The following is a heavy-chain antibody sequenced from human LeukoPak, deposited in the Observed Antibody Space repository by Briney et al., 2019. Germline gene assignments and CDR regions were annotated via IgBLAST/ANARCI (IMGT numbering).Heavy chain of an antibody. CDR1: GYTFTGYY. D-gene: IGHD3-9*01. Sequence: ASVKVSCKASGYTFTGYYMHWVRQAPGQGLEWMGWINPNSGGTNYAQKFQGRVTMTRDTSISTAYMELSRLRSDDTAVYYCARTSDDILTGYSYYYYYYYMDVWGKGTTVTISS. J-gene: IGHJ6*03. CDR3: ARTSDDILTGYSYYYYYYYMDV. CDR2: INPNSGGT. V-gene: IGHV1-2*02.